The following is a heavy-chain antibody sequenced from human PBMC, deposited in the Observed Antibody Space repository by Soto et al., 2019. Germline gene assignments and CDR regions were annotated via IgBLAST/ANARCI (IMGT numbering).Heavy chain of an antibody. D-gene: IGHD6-19*01. CDR3: VKDGSSGWPYFYDMDV. J-gene: IGHJ6*02. Sequence: GGSLRLSCAASGFSFTRYGMHWVRQAPGKGLEWVAVISDDGRNLHYGDSVRGRFTISRDNSQSTLYLQMNSLKPEDTAVYYCVKDGSSGWPYFYDMDVWGQGTTVTVSS. V-gene: IGHV3-30*18. CDR2: ISDDGRNL. CDR1: GFSFTRYG.